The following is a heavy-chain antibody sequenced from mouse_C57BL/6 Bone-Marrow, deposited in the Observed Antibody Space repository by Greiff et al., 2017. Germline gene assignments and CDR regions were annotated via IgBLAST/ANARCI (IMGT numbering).Heavy chain of an antibody. CDR1: GYSITSGYY. V-gene: IGHV3-6*01. J-gene: IGHJ1*03. CDR2: ISYDGSN. CDR3: AREKITTVVAHWYFDV. Sequence: EVKLQESGPGLVKPSQSLSLTCSVTGYSITSGYYWNWIRQFPGNKLEWMGYISYDGSNNYNPSLKNRISITRDTSKNQFFLKLNSVTTEDTATYYCAREKITTVVAHWYFDVGGTGTTVTVSS. D-gene: IGHD1-1*01.